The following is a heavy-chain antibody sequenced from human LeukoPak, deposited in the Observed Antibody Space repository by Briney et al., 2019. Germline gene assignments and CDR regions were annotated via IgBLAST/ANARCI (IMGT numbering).Heavy chain of an antibody. J-gene: IGHJ4*02. V-gene: IGHV4-4*07. D-gene: IGHD3-22*01. CDR1: GGSISSYY. CDR3: ARERNYYDSSGYSTFYYFDY. Sequence: SETLSLTCTVSGGSISSYYWSWIRQPAGKGLEWVVRNYTSGSTNYNPSLKSRVTMSVDTSKNQFSLKLSSVTAADTAVYYCARERNYYDSSGYSTFYYFDYWGQGTLVTVSS. CDR2: NYTSGST.